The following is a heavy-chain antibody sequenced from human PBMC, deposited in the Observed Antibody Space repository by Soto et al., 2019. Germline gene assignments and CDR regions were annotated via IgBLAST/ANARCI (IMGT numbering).Heavy chain of an antibody. CDR2: IYAGGNT. V-gene: IGHV3-53*01. CDR1: GFTVSSHY. D-gene: IGHD2-2*01. J-gene: IGHJ4*02. CDR3: AREGCTTSSCRYFDW. Sequence: VGSLRLSCAASGFTVSSHYMSWVRQAPGKGLEWVSVIYAGGNTNYADSVKGRFTISRDNSRNTLDLQLNSLRVEDTAVYYCAREGCTTSSCRYFDWWGQGTLVTVSS.